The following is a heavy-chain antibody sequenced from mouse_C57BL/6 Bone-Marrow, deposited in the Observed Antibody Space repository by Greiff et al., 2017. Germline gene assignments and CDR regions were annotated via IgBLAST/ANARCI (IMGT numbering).Heavy chain of an antibody. D-gene: IGHD3-3*01. V-gene: IGHV8-8*01. Sequence: QVTLKESGPGILQPSQSLSLTCSFSGFSLRTFGMGVGWIRQPSGMGLEWLAHIWWDDDKYYNPAPKSRLTISKDTSKNQVFLKIASVDTADTSTYYCARTRRDEGPYWGQGTSVTVSS. CDR3: ARTRRDEGPY. CDR2: IWWDDDK. CDR1: GFSLRTFGMG. J-gene: IGHJ4*01.